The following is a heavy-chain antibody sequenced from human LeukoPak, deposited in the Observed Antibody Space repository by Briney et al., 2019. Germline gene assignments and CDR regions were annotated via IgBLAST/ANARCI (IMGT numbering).Heavy chain of an antibody. CDR2: IIPIFGTA. CDR1: GGTFSSYA. Sequence: ASVKVSRKASGGTFSSYAISWVRQAPGQGLEWMGGIIPIFGTANYAQKFQGRVTITADESTSTAYMELSSLRSEDTAVYYCASQLGGEEELVAYYMDVWGKGTTVTVSS. J-gene: IGHJ6*03. V-gene: IGHV1-69*01. D-gene: IGHD2-8*02. CDR3: ASQLGGEEELVAYYMDV.